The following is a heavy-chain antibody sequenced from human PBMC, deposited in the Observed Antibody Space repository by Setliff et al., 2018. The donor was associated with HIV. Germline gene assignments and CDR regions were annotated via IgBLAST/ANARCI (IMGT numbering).Heavy chain of an antibody. CDR1: GGSISSHY. CDR3: ARAVIWFEELSWFDP. J-gene: IGHJ5*02. CDR2: IYYSGST. V-gene: IGHV4-59*11. Sequence: SETLSLTCTVSGGSISSHYWSWIRQPPGKGLEWIGSIYYSGSTNYNPSLKSRVTISVDTSKNQFSLKLSSVTAADTAVYYCARAVIWFEELSWFDPWGQGTLVTVSS. D-gene: IGHD3-10*01.